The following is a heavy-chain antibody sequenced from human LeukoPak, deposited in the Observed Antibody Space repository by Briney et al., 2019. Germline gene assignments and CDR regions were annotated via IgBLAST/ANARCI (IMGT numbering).Heavy chain of an antibody. Sequence: FGTANYSQKFQGRVTITADKSTSTAYMELSSLRSEDTAVYYCARGRGYCSSTSCSDFDYWGQGTLVTVSS. CDR3: ARGRGYCSSTSCSDFDY. J-gene: IGHJ4*02. CDR2: FGTA. V-gene: IGHV1-69*06. D-gene: IGHD2-2*01.